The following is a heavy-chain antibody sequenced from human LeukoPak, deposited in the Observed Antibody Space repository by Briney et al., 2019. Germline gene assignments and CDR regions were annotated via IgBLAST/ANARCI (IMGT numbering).Heavy chain of an antibody. CDR3: TRHALSYDSSGSSVDF. V-gene: IGHV3-73*01. D-gene: IGHD3-22*01. Sequence: GGSQRLSCGASGFTFSGSAIHWVRQASGKGLEWVGHIRNKTNNYATAYAASVKDGFTIYRDDSKNTAYLQMNSLKTEDTAVYYCTRHALSYDSSGSSVDFWGQGTLVTVS. J-gene: IGHJ4*02. CDR2: IRNKTNNYAT. CDR1: GFTFSGSA.